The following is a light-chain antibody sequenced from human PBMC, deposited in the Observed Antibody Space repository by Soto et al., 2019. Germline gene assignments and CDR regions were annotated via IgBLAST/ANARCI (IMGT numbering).Light chain of an antibody. Sequence: QSALTQPASVSGSPGQSITISCTGTYNLVSWYQQHPGKAPKLMIFEVNKRPSGVSYRFSGSKSGNTASLTISGLQGEDEADYYCSAYTVSRTYVFGTGTKVTVL. J-gene: IGLJ1*01. CDR1: YNL. CDR2: EVN. CDR3: SAYTVSRTYV. V-gene: IGLV2-14*02.